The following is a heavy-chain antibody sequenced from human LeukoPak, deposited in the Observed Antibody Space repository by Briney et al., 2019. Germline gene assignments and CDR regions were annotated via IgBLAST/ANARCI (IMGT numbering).Heavy chain of an antibody. D-gene: IGHD3-10*01. CDR3: ARSATLWFNMDV. Sequence: KTSETLSLTCAVSGGSISSNNWWIWVRQSPEKGLEWIGEIYHDGSTNYNPSLKSRVTISMDKSKNQLSLKLNFVTAADTAVYYCARSATLWFNMDVWGKGTTVTVSS. V-gene: IGHV4-4*02. J-gene: IGHJ6*03. CDR1: GGSISSNNW. CDR2: IYHDGST.